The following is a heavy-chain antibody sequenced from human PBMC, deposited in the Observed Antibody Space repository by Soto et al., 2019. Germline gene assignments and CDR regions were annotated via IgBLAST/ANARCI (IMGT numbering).Heavy chain of an antibody. Sequence: SGPTLVNPTQTLTLTCTVSGFSLSTSEMCVNWVRQPAGKALEGLALIDWDDDKDYRKTLKSTLTIATHPPKNQVVPTGNTMDPADDATYCCSRILLPGANSGRGVWTQGAKVT. V-gene: IGHV2-70*18. CDR1: GFSLSTSEMC. CDR2: IDWDDDK. J-gene: IGHJ6*02. CDR3: SRILLPGANSGRGV.